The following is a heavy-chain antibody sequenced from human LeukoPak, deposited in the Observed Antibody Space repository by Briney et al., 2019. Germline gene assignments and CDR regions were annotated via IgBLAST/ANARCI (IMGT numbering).Heavy chain of an antibody. V-gene: IGHV1-8*01. CDR2: MKPHSGNT. CDR3: ARLDPSGGLSFYYYGMDV. Sequence: ASVKVSCKTSGYTFISYDINWVRQATGQGLEWMGWMKPHSGNTGYAQRFQGRVTMTRDTSTSTAYMELSSLTSEDTAVYYCARLDPSGGLSFYYYGMDVWGQGTTVTVSS. D-gene: IGHD3/OR15-3a*01. J-gene: IGHJ6*02. CDR1: GYTFISYD.